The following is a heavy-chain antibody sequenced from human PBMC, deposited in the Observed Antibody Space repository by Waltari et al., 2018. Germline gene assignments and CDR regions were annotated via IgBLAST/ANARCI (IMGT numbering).Heavy chain of an antibody. J-gene: IGHJ3*02. CDR2: IHISGST. CDR1: GGSITTRSYH. Sequence: QPQLQESGPGLEKPSETLSPTCTVSGGSITTRSYHSAWIRQTPGKGLEWIGSIHISGSTYYNPSLRSRVTMSVDTSNNQFSLKLTSVTAADTAVYYCARQPPTTVPTPRSPFDTWGQGTMVSVSS. V-gene: IGHV4-39*07. CDR3: ARQPPTTVPTPRSPFDT. D-gene: IGHD4-17*01.